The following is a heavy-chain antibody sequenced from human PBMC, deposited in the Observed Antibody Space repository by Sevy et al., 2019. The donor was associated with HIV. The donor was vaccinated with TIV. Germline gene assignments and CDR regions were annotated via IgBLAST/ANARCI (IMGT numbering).Heavy chain of an antibody. CDR3: ARHSIAPRSWYFDL. CDR2: LYYRGRT. V-gene: IGHV4-59*01. J-gene: IGHJ2*01. Sequence: SETLYLTCTVSGGSISSYYWSWIRQPPGKGLEWIGYLYYRGRTNYNPSLKSRVTISVDTSRNQFSLKLNSVTAADSAVYYCARHSIAPRSWYFDLWGRGTLVTVSS. D-gene: IGHD6-6*01. CDR1: GGSISSYY.